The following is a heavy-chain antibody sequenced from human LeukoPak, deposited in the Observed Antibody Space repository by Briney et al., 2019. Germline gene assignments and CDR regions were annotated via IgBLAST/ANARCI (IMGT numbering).Heavy chain of an antibody. D-gene: IGHD2-15*01. CDR1: GYSFTSYW. J-gene: IGHJ6*03. CDR3: ARHLFDRSGGSCYWYYCYMDV. Sequence: GEPLKISCKGSGYSFTSYWIGWVRQMLGKGLGWLAIVYPGDSDTSYGPSFQGQVPISADKSISPAYQQRSSLNASDTAMYYCARHLFDRSGGSCYWYYCYMDVWLKGTTVSVSS. V-gene: IGHV5-51*01. CDR2: VYPGDSDT.